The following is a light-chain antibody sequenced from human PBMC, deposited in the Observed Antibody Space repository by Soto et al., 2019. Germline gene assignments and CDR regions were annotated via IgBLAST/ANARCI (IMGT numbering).Light chain of an antibody. CDR3: QQSYSVPFT. CDR2: AAS. J-gene: IGKJ3*01. Sequence: DIQMNQSPSSLSASVGDRVTINCRASQSISNYLNWYQQKPGKVPKLLIYAASSLQSGVPSRFTGSGSGTDFTLTISSLQAEDFASYYCQQSYSVPFTFGPGTKVDIK. CDR1: QSISNY. V-gene: IGKV1-39*01.